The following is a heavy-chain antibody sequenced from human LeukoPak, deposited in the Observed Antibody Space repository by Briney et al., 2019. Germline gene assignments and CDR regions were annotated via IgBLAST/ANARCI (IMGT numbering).Heavy chain of an antibody. CDR2: ISSSSSYI. CDR3: ARGNDSSGFYYFDY. V-gene: IGHV3-21*01. CDR1: GFTFSSYW. Sequence: GGSLRLSCAASGFTFSSYWMHWVRQAPGKGLEWVSSISSSSSYIYYADSVKGRFTISRDNAKNSLYLQMNSLRAEDTAVYYCARGNDSSGFYYFDYWGQGTLVTVSS. D-gene: IGHD3-22*01. J-gene: IGHJ4*02.